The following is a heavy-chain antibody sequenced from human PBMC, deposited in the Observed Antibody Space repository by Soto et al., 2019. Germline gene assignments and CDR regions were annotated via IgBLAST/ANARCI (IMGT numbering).Heavy chain of an antibody. CDR2: IFYDGSRK. CDR3: VREGSDYDGNLFDS. D-gene: IGHD5-12*01. J-gene: IGHJ5*01. CDR1: GFTFSRSG. V-gene: IGHV3-33*01. Sequence: QVQLVESGGGVVQPGRSLKLSCAASGFTFSRSGMHWVRQAPGKGLEWVAVIFYDGSRKEYAASLRGRFTISRDNSKNMLYLQLNSLRAEDTAMYYCVREGSDYDGNLFDSWGQGTLVTVSS.